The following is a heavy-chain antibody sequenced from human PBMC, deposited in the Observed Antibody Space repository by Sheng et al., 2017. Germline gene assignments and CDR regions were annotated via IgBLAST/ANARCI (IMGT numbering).Heavy chain of an antibody. J-gene: IGHJ4*02. D-gene: IGHD2-15*01. CDR3: ARSRTLYWPFDY. CDR2: INHSGST. CDR1: GGSFSGYY. V-gene: IGHV4-34*01. Sequence: QVQLQQWGAGLLKPSETLSLTCAVYGGSFSGYYWSWIRQPPGKGLEWIGEINHSGSTNYNPSLKSRVTISVDTSKNQFSLKLSSVTAADTAVYYCARSRTLYWPFDYWGQGTLVTVSS.